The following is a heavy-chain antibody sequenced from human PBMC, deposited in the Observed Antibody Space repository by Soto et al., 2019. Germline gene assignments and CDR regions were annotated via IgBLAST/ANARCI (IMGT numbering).Heavy chain of an antibody. V-gene: IGHV4-30-4*01. CDR2: IYYSGST. Sequence: GSISSGDYYWSWIRQPPGKGLEWIGYIYYSGSTYYNPSLKSRVTISVDTSKNQFSLKLSSVTAADTAVYYCARGAYYYDSSGYYYFDYWGQGTLVTVSS. J-gene: IGHJ4*02. CDR1: GSISSGDYY. CDR3: ARGAYYYDSSGYYYFDY. D-gene: IGHD3-22*01.